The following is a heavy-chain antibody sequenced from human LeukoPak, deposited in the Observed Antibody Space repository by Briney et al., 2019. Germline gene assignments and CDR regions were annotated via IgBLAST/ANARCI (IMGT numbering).Heavy chain of an antibody. CDR3: ARLKPYYYDSSGYYPGMDV. CDR2: IYPGDSDT. J-gene: IGHJ6*02. D-gene: IGHD3-22*01. V-gene: IGHV5-51*01. CDR1: GYSFTSYW. Sequence: PGESLKISCKGSGYSFTSYWIGWVRQVPGKGLEWMGIIYPGDSDTRYSPSFQGQVTISADKSISTAYLQWSSLKASDTAMYYCARLKPYYYDSSGYYPGMDVWGQGTTVTVSS.